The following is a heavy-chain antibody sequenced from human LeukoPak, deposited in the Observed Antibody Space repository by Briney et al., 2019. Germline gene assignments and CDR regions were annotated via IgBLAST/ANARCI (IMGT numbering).Heavy chain of an antibody. V-gene: IGHV3-48*01. Sequence: GGSLRLSCAASGFTFSSYSMNWVRQAPGKGLEWISFIRDHTTVDYADSVKGRFTISRDNAKNSLYLQMDNLRAEDTAVYYCVRDHLWSFDYWGQGNLVTVSS. J-gene: IGHJ4*02. CDR1: GFTFSSYS. CDR3: VRDHLWSFDY. CDR2: IRDHTTV. D-gene: IGHD2-8*02.